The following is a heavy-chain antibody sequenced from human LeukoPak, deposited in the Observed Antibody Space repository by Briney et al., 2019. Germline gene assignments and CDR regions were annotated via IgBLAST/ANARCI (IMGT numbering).Heavy chain of an antibody. CDR2: MNPKGGNT. V-gene: IGHV1-8*01. CDR3: ARVTASAYWSRTSCYQYYYGMDV. J-gene: IGHJ6*02. CDR1: GYTFTSYD. Sequence: GSVKVSCKASGYTFTSYDINWVRQATGQGVEWVGWMNPKGGNTDYAQKIQGRVTMTRNTYISTAYMELSSLRSEDTAVYYYARVTASAYWSRTSCYQYYYGMDVWGQGTTVTVSS. D-gene: IGHD2-2*01.